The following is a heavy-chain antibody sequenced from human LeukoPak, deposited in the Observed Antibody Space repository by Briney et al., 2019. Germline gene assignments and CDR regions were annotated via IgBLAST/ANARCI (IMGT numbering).Heavy chain of an antibody. J-gene: IGHJ4*02. V-gene: IGHV4-30-2*01. Sequence: NPSQTLSLTCAVSGGSINSGDYSWSWIRQPPGKGLKWIGYIYHSGRTYYNQSLKSRVTISIDRSKSQCALKLSSVTAADTAVYYCARDLLWFGEAYFDYWGQGRLVTVSS. D-gene: IGHD3-10*01. CDR1: GGSINSGDYS. CDR3: ARDLLWFGEAYFDY. CDR2: IYHSGRT.